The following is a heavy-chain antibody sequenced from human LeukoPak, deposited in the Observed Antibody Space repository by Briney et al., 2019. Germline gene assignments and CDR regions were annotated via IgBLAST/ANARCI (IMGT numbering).Heavy chain of an antibody. J-gene: IGHJ4*02. CDR3: AKVLSLRHFDWVLYIDH. CDR1: GFTFSQYW. Sequence: PGGSLRLSCVASGFTFSQYWMYWVRQVPGKGLEWVSRVNSDGSDTVYADSVKGRFTISRDNSKNTLYLQMNSLRAEDTAVYYCAKVLSLRHFDWVLYIDHWGQGTLVTVSS. V-gene: IGHV3-74*01. D-gene: IGHD3-9*01. CDR2: VNSDGSDT.